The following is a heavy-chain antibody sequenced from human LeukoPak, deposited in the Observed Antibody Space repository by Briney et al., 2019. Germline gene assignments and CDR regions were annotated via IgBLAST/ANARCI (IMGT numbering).Heavy chain of an antibody. D-gene: IGHD3-16*01. CDR1: GFTFSSYA. Sequence: GGSLRLSCAASGFTFSSYAMNWVRQAPGKGLEWVSVISATGGGTYYADFVKGRFTISRDNSKNTLYLQMNSLRAEDTAVYYCAKDPARLPYYFDYWGQGTLVTVSS. CDR3: AKDPARLPYYFDY. J-gene: IGHJ4*02. CDR2: ISATGGGT. V-gene: IGHV3-23*01.